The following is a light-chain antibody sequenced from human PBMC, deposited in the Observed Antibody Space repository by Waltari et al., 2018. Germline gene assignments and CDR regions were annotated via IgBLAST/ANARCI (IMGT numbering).Light chain of an antibody. J-gene: IGKJ3*01. CDR1: QDISNY. Sequence: DIQMTQSPSSLSASVGDRVTITCQASQDISNYLNWYQQKPGKAPKLLIYDASHLETGVPSRFSGSGSGTDFTFTISSLQPEDIATYYCQQYDNLPPLFGPGTKVDIK. CDR3: QQYDNLPPL. V-gene: IGKV1-33*01. CDR2: DAS.